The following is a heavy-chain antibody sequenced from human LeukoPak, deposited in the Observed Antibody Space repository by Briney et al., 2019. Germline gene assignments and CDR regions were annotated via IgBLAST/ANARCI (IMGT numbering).Heavy chain of an antibody. J-gene: IGHJ3*02. CDR3: ARDTIFGRAFDI. CDR2: IYYSGST. V-gene: IGHV4-39*07. Sequence: PSETLSLTCTVSGGSISSSSYYWGWIRQPPGKGLEWIGSIYYSGSTYYNPSLKSRVTISVDTSKNQFSLKLSSVTAADTAVYYCARDTIFGRAFDIWGQGTMVTVSS. CDR1: GGSISSSSYY. D-gene: IGHD3-3*01.